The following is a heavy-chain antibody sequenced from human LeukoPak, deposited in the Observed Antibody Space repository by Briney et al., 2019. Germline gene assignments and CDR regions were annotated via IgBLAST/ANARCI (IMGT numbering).Heavy chain of an antibody. CDR2: IYYSGST. V-gene: IGHV4-39*07. CDR3: ARVRADTAMVYYFDY. CDR1: GGSISSISYY. D-gene: IGHD5-18*01. Sequence: KPSETLSLTCTVSGGSISSISYYWGWIRQPPGKGLEWIGSIYYSGSTFYNPSLKSRVTISVDTSKNQFSLRLTSVTAADTAVYYCARVRADTAMVYYFDYWGQGTLVTVSS. J-gene: IGHJ4*02.